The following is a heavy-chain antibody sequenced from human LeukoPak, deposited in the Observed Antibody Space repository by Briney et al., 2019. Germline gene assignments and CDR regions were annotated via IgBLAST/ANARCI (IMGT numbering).Heavy chain of an antibody. Sequence: GASVKVSCKSSGYTFTSYGISWVRQAPGQGLEWMGWISAYNGNTNYAQKLQGRVTMTTDTSTSTAYLELRSVRSDDTAVYCCARDPAMKHITTVTTPNYVFDIWGQGTMVTVSS. CDR1: GYTFTSYG. D-gene: IGHD4-11*01. J-gene: IGHJ3*02. CDR2: ISAYNGNT. V-gene: IGHV1-18*01. CDR3: ARDPAMKHITTVTTPNYVFDI.